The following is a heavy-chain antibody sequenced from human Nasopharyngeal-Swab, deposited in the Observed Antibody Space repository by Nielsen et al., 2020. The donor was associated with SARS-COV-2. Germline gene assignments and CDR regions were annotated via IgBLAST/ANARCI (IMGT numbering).Heavy chain of an antibody. CDR3: AKFREGR. J-gene: IGHJ4*02. CDR2: INWNGGST. CDR1: GFTFDDYG. Sequence: GESLKISCAASGFTFDDYGMNWVRQAPGKGLEWVSGINWNGGSTSYAASVKGRFTISRDNAKNSLYLQMNSLRAEDTAVYYCAKFREGRWGQGTLVTVSS. V-gene: IGHV3-20*04.